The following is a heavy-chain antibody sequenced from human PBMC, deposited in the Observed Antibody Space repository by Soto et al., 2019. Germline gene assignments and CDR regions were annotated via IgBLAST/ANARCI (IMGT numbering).Heavy chain of an antibody. D-gene: IGHD2-15*01. CDR2: INPYSGVT. CDR1: GYTFTDYY. J-gene: IGHJ4*02. V-gene: IGHV1-2*02. Sequence: QVQLVQSGAELKKPGTSVKVSCEASGYTFTDYYIHWVRQAPGQGLEWMGWINPYSGVTNYAQRLQGRVTMTRDPSTSSAYMELSRLTSDDTAVYFCARVGFCGDGSCAFAFWGQGTLVTVSA. CDR3: ARVGFCGDGSCAFAF.